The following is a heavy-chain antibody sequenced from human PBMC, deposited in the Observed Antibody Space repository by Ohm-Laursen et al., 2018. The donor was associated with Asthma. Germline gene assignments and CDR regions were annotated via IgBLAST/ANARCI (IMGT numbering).Heavy chain of an antibody. D-gene: IGHD1-26*01. J-gene: IGHJ4*02. CDR2: VYGDGSNT. CDR3: ARARSGSSYDY. Sequence: SLRLSCAASGFTFSTYWMHWVRQAPGKGLVWVSRVYGDGSNTIYADSVKGRFTIPRDNAKNTLYLQMNSLRAEDTAVYYCARARSGSSYDYWGQGTLVTVSS. CDR1: GFTFSTYW. V-gene: IGHV3-74*01.